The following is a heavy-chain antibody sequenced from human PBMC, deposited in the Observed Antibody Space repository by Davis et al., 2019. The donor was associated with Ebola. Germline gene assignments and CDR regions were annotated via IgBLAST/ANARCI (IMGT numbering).Heavy chain of an antibody. CDR3: SERGSSV. V-gene: IGHV4-59*03. D-gene: IGHD3-10*01. J-gene: IGHJ4*02. CDR2: IYYTGSA. CDR1: GVSISRHY. Sequence: PSETLSLTCTVSGVSISRHYWSWIRQPPGKRLAWLGSIYYTGSAYYNSSLASRATISVDTSKNQFSLKLTAVTAADTAMYYCSERGSSVWGQGTLVTVSS.